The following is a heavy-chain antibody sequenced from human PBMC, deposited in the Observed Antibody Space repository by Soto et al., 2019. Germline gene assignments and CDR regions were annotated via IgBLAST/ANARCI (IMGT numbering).Heavy chain of an antibody. CDR3: AKDSLFEY. CDR2: ISYDGSNK. V-gene: IGHV3-30*18. Sequence: SLRLSCAASGFTFSSYGMHWVRQAPGKGLEWVAVISYDGSNKYYADSVKGRFTISRDNSKNTLYLQMNSLRAEDTAVYYCAKDSLFEYWGQGTLVTVSS. CDR1: GFTFSSYG. J-gene: IGHJ4*02.